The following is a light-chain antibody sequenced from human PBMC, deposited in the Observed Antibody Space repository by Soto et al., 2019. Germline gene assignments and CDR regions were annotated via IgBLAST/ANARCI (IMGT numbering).Light chain of an antibody. V-gene: IGKV3-11*01. Sequence: EIVLTQSPATLSLSLGERATLSCRASQSIGSYLAWYQHKLGQPPRLLIYDASNRATGIPVRFSGSGSGTDFTLAISSLEPEDFAVYYCQQRKTFGQGTKVDI. CDR2: DAS. CDR1: QSIGSY. J-gene: IGKJ1*01. CDR3: QQRKT.